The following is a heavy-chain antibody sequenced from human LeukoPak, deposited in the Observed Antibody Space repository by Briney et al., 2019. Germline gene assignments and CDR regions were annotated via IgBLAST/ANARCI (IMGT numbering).Heavy chain of an antibody. CDR3: ARGIIILRTWSASFDS. CDR1: GFSFSTYA. D-gene: IGHD3-16*02. CDR2: IWFDGSHQ. V-gene: IGHV3-33*01. J-gene: IGHJ4*02. Sequence: GGSLRLSCVAPGFSFSTYAMHWVRQTPGKGLEWVAIIWFDGSHQYYGDSVKGRFSVSRDNSKNTLYLKMNSLRAEDTAVYYCARGIIILRTWSASFDSWGQRSLVTASS.